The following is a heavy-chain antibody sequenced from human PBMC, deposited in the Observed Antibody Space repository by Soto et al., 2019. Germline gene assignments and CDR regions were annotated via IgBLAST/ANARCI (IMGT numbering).Heavy chain of an antibody. CDR2: INAGNGNT. CDR1: GSTFTTHA. V-gene: IGHV1-3*01. J-gene: IGHJ6*02. Sequence: ASVKVSCKASGSTFTTHAMHWVRQAPGQRLEWMGWINAGNGNTKYSQNFQDRVTFTRDTSASTAYMELRSLRSEDTAVYYCARDFDSSGYYYSLPDYYGMDVWGQGTTVTVSS. CDR3: ARDFDSSGYYYSLPDYYGMDV. D-gene: IGHD3-22*01.